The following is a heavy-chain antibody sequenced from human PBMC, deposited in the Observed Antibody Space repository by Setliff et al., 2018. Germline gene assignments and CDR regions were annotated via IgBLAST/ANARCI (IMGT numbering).Heavy chain of an antibody. D-gene: IGHD2-15*01. Sequence: PSETLSLTCAASGGTFSSNWWSWVRQPPGKGLEWIGEIYHSGSTNYNPSLKSRVTISVDKSKNQFSLKLSSVTAADTAVYYCARERRGGGSPAIPINWFDPWGQGTLVTVSS. CDR1: GGTFSSNW. J-gene: IGHJ5*02. V-gene: IGHV4-4*02. CDR3: ARERRGGGSPAIPINWFDP. CDR2: IYHSGST.